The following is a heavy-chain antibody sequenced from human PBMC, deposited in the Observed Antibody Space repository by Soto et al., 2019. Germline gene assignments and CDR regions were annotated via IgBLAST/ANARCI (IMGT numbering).Heavy chain of an antibody. Sequence: PSETLSLTCTFSGGSISGHYWSWIRQPPGEGMEWIGYIFYSGSTTYNNNPSLKSRVSISVDTSKNQFYLRLSSVTAADTAVYYCARVGSSGWSPDYWGQGTLVTVSS. J-gene: IGHJ4*02. CDR2: IFYSGSTTY. V-gene: IGHV4-59*11. D-gene: IGHD6-19*01. CDR3: ARVGSSGWSPDY. CDR1: GGSISGHY.